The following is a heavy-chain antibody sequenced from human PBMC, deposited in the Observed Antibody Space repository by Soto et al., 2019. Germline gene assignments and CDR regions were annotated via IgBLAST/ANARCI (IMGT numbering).Heavy chain of an antibody. CDR2: IDPSDSYT. Sequence: PGESLKISCKGSGYSFTSYWISWVRQMPGKGLEWMGRIDPSDSYTNYSPSFQGRVTISADKSISTAYLQWSSLKASDTAMYYCASLYCSSTSCLGTYYYYGMDVWGQGTTVTVSS. D-gene: IGHD2-2*01. V-gene: IGHV5-10-1*01. J-gene: IGHJ6*02. CDR1: GYSFTSYW. CDR3: ASLYCSSTSCLGTYYYYGMDV.